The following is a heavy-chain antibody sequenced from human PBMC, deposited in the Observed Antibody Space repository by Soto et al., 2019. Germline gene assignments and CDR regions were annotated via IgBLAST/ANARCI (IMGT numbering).Heavy chain of an antibody. V-gene: IGHV1-69*02. CDR2: IIPILGIA. D-gene: IGHD2-2*01. J-gene: IGHJ4*02. Sequence: QVQLVQSGAAVQKPGSSVKVSCKASGGTFSSYTISWVRQAPGQGLEWMGRIIPILGIANYAQKFQGRVKVTADQSTSTAYMELSSLRSEDTAGYYCATAPIGYCSSTSCYGWGQGTLVTVSS. CDR3: ATAPIGYCSSTSCYG. CDR1: GGTFSSYT.